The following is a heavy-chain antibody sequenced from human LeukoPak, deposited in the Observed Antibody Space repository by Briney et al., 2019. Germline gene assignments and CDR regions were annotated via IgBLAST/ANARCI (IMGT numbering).Heavy chain of an antibody. J-gene: IGHJ4*02. V-gene: IGHV3-23*01. Sequence: PGGSLRLSCAASGFTFSSYAMSWVRQAPGKGLEWVASLSSSGGSTYYADSVKGRFTISRVNSKNTLYLQMNSLRAEDTAVYYCAQTYSSPFDSWGQGTLVTASS. CDR3: AQTYSSPFDS. CDR2: LSSSGGST. CDR1: GFTFSSYA. D-gene: IGHD6-13*01.